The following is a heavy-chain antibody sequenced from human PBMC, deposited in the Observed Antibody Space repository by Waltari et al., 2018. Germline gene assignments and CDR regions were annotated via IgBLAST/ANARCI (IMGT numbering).Heavy chain of an antibody. J-gene: IGHJ4*02. Sequence: QLKLQESGPGLVKPSETLSLTCTVSGGSIISSNYYWGWIRQPPGKGLEWIGSIYNSAITYYNPSLKSRVTISVDTSKHQFSLRLSSVTAADTAVYYCARSLGDPDYFDYWGQGTLVTVSS. CDR3: ARSLGDPDYFDY. CDR1: GGSIISSNYY. V-gene: IGHV4-39*01. D-gene: IGHD2-21*02. CDR2: IYNSAIT.